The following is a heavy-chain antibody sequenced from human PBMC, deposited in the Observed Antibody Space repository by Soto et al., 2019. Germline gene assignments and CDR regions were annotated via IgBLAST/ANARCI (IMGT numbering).Heavy chain of an antibody. CDR3: ARVPVDTAMRGYYGMDV. CDR1: GGTFSSYA. J-gene: IGHJ6*02. CDR2: IIPIFGTA. D-gene: IGHD5-18*01. V-gene: IGHV1-69*12. Sequence: QVQLVQSGAEVKKPGSSVKVSCKASGGTFSSYAISWVRQAPGQGLEWMGGIIPIFGTANYAQKFQGRVTITADESTSTAYMELSSLRSEDTAVYYCARVPVDTAMRGYYGMDVWGQGTTVTVSS.